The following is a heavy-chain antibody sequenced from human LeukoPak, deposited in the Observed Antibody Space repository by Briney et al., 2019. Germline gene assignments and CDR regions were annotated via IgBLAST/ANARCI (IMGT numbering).Heavy chain of an antibody. V-gene: IGHV3-23*01. Sequence: GGSLRLSCAASGFTFSSYAMSWVRQAPGKGLEWVSTISGSGGSTYYADSVKGRFTISRDNSKNTLYLQMNSLRAEDTAVYYCASQRGYSGYDCWGQGTLVTVSS. CDR1: GFTFSSYA. CDR3: ASQRGYSGYDC. D-gene: IGHD5-12*01. J-gene: IGHJ4*02. CDR2: ISGSGGST.